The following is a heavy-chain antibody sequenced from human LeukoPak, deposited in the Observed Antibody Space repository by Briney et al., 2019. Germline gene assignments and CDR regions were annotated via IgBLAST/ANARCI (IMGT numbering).Heavy chain of an antibody. CDR2: IWYDGSNK. CDR3: AKRDSSGSYPYYFDY. D-gene: IGHD3-22*01. Sequence: GGSLRLSCAASGFTFSSYGMHWVRQAPGKGLEWVAVIWYDGSNKYYADSVKGRFTISRDNSKDTLYLQMNSLRVEDTATYYCAKRDSSGSYPYYFDYWGQGTLVTVPS. V-gene: IGHV3-33*03. CDR1: GFTFSSYG. J-gene: IGHJ4*02.